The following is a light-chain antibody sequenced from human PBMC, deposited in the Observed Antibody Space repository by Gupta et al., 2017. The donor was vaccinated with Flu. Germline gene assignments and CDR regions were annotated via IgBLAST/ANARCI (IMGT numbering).Light chain of an antibody. CDR3: QQDGHSPLT. J-gene: IGKJ4*01. CDR2: AAS. Sequence: ESVLTQSPDTLFLSPGERATLSCRASQSLATTYLAWYQQKPGQAPRLLIYAASSRATGIPDKFSGSGSGTHFTLTISRLEPEDFAVYYCQQDGHSPLTFGAGTRVEIK. CDR1: QSLATTY. V-gene: IGKV3-20*01.